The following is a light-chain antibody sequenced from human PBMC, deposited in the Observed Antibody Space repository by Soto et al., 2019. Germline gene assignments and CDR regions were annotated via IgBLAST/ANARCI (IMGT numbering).Light chain of an antibody. CDR2: DAS. J-gene: IGKJ1*01. Sequence: VMTQSPATLSVSPGERASLSCGASQSVGNNLAWYRQKPGQAPRLLIYDASNRATGIPARFSGSGSGTDFTLTISRLEPEDFAVYYCQQYGSSPWTFGQGTKVDIK. V-gene: IGKV3D-20*01. CDR3: QQYGSSPWT. CDR1: QSVGNN.